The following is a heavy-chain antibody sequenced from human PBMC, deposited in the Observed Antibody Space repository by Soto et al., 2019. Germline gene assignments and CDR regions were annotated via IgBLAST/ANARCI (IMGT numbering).Heavy chain of an antibody. CDR2: MNPNSGNT. V-gene: IGHV1-8*01. CDR1: GYTFTSYD. CDR3: ARVRKDYVFCCGYYPSPYYYYTDF. Sequence: GASVKVSCKASGYTFTSYDINWVRQATGQGLEWMGWMNPNSGNTGYAQKFQGRVTMTRNTSISTAYMELSSLRSEDTAVYYCARVRKDYVFCCGYYPSPYYYYTDFWGKGTTATVSS. J-gene: IGHJ6*03. D-gene: IGHD3-3*01.